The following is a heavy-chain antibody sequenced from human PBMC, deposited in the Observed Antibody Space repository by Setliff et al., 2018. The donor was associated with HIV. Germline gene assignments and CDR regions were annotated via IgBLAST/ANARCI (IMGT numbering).Heavy chain of an antibody. V-gene: IGHV1-46*01. Sequence: ASVKVSCKPSGYSFTNHYMHLVRQAPGQGLEWMGVINPTGGSTRNTQKFQGRVDMTRDTSTSTVYMELSSLRSEDTAVYYWASAGACQRNALDIWGQGTMVTVSS. J-gene: IGHJ3*02. CDR1: GYSFTNHY. CDR3: ASAGACQRNALDI. CDR2: INPTGGST.